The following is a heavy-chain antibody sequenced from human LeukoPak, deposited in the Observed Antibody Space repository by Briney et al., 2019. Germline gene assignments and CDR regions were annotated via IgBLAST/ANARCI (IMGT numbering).Heavy chain of an antibody. D-gene: IGHD1-7*01. CDR1: GGSISSSNW. CDR2: IYYSGTD. J-gene: IGHJ4*02. V-gene: IGHV4-4*02. Sequence: PSETLSLTCAVSGGSISSSNWWSWVRQPPGKGLQWIGHIYYSGTDFYNPSLKSRVTISVDTSKNQFSLKLTSVTAADTALYYCARLNGNFQNLYDYWGQGTLVTVSS. CDR3: ARLNGNFQNLYDY.